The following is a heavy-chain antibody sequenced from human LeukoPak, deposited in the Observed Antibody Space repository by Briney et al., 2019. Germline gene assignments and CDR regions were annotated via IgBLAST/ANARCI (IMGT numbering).Heavy chain of an antibody. CDR3: AKVSYHYYGSGSYVLDD. D-gene: IGHD3-10*01. CDR2: ISGSGGST. V-gene: IGHV3-23*01. J-gene: IGHJ4*02. Sequence: GGSLRLSCAASGFTFSSYAMSWVRQAPGKGLEWVSAISGSGGSTNYADSVKGRFTISRDNSKNTLYLHIFRLRAEDTAVYYCAKVSYHYYGSGSYVLDDWGQGTLVTVSS. CDR1: GFTFSSYA.